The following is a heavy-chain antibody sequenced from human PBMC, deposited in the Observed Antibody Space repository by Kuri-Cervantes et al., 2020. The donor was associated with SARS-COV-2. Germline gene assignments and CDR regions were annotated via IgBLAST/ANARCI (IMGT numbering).Heavy chain of an antibody. Sequence: ASVKVSCKASGYTFTSYAMNWVRQAPGQGLEGMGWINTNNGNLTYAKGFTGRFVFSLDTFVSTSYLQISSLKAEDTAVYYCARENYGGSSWYNRVFWFDPWGQGTLVTVSS. CDR1: GYTFTSYA. D-gene: IGHD6-13*01. J-gene: IGHJ5*02. CDR3: ARENYGGSSWYNRVFWFDP. CDR2: INTNNGNL. V-gene: IGHV7-4-1*02.